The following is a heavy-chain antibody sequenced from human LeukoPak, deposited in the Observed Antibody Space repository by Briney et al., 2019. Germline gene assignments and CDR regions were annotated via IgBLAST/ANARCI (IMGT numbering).Heavy chain of an antibody. Sequence: GRSLRLSCAASGFTFSSYAMHWVRQAPGKGLEWVAVISYDGSNKYYADSVKGRFTISRDDSKNTLYLQMNSLRAEDTAVYYCAKSRYSSGWKGGYYFDYWGQGTLVTVSS. D-gene: IGHD6-19*01. CDR3: AKSRYSSGWKGGYYFDY. CDR2: ISYDGSNK. V-gene: IGHV3-30*18. J-gene: IGHJ4*02. CDR1: GFTFSSYA.